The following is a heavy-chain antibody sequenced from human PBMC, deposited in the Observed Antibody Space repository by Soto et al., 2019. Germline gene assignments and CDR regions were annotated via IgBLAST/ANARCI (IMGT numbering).Heavy chain of an antibody. CDR2: VFYSGST. CDR1: GAAIDSHY. CDR3: AKTRAAPNFDY. D-gene: IGHD2-15*01. Sequence: SETLSLTCTVSGAAIDSHYWSWIRQPPGKGLEWIRQVFYSGSTNYNPSLKSRITINPDTSKNQFSLQLNSVTPEDTAVYYCAKTRAAPNFDYWGQGTLVTVSS. J-gene: IGHJ4*02. V-gene: IGHV4-59*05.